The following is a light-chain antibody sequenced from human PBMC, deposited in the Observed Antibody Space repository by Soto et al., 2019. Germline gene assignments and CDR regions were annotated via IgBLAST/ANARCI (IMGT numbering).Light chain of an antibody. Sequence: EFVLTQSPCTLSLSPGERATLSCRASQSLTNSFMAWYQQKPGQAPRLLIYDTSSRASGIPDRFSGSGSGTDFTLTISRLETEDFAVFYCQQYGTSEIIFGQGTRLEIK. J-gene: IGKJ5*01. CDR2: DTS. CDR3: QQYGTSEII. V-gene: IGKV3-20*01. CDR1: QSLTNSF.